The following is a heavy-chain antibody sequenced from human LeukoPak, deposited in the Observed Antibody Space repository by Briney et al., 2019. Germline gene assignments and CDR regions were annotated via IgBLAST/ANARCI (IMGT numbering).Heavy chain of an antibody. CDR3: ARWGVAAAGTNWFDP. CDR2: IYYSGST. Sequence: SETLSLTCTVSSGSIRNSNYYWGWIRQPPGKGLEWIGYIYYSGSTNYNPSLKSRVTISVDTSKNQFSLKLSSVTAADTAVYYCARWGVAAAGTNWFDPWGQGTLVTVSS. CDR1: SGSIRNSNYY. D-gene: IGHD6-13*01. J-gene: IGHJ5*02. V-gene: IGHV4-61*05.